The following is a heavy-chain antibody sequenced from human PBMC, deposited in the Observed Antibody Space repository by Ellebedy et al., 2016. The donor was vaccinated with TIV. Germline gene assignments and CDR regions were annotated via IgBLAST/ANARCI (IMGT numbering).Heavy chain of an antibody. CDR3: ARGPVTTDYYYYYMDV. CDR2: INPSGGST. J-gene: IGHJ6*03. Sequence: ASVKVSXKASGYTFTSYYMHWVRQAPGQGLEWMGIINPSGGSTSYAQKFQGRVTMTRDTSTSTVYMELSSLRSEDTAVYYCARGPVTTDYYYYYMDVWGKGTTVTVSS. D-gene: IGHD4-17*01. V-gene: IGHV1-46*03. CDR1: GYTFTSYY.